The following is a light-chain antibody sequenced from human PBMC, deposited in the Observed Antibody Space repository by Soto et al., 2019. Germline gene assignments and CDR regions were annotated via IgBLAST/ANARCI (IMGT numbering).Light chain of an antibody. CDR3: SSYTSSSTPYV. CDR1: SSDVGGYNY. CDR2: DVT. Sequence: SVRNRAAYVSRSPGESITITCTGTSSDVGGYNYVSWYQQHPVKAPKLMIYDVTNRPSGVSDRFSGSQSGNTASLTISGLQAEDEADYYCSSYTSSSTPYVFGPGTTVTVL. V-gene: IGLV2-14*01. J-gene: IGLJ1*01.